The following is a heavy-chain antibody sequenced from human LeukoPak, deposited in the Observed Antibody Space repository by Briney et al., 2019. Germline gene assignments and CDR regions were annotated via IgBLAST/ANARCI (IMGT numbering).Heavy chain of an antibody. CDR2: ISSGDNIM. J-gene: IGHJ4*02. CDR1: GFTFSTYE. D-gene: IGHD2-21*02. V-gene: IGHV3-48*03. CDR3: ARGVTLDY. Sequence: GGSLRLSCAASGFTFSTYEMNWVRQAPGKGLEWVSYISSGDNIMFYADSVKGRFIISRDNAKNSLYLQMNSLRAEDTAVYYCARGVTLDYWGQGTLVTVSS.